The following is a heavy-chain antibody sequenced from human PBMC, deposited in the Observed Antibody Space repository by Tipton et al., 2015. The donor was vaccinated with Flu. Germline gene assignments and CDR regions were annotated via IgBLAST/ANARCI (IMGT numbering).Heavy chain of an antibody. J-gene: IGHJ2*01. CDR1: GFTFSSYA. D-gene: IGHD6-6*01. V-gene: IGHV3-23*01. CDR2: ISGSGGST. Sequence: SLRLSCAASGFTFSSYAMSWVRQAPGKGLEWVSTISGSGGSTYFADPVKGRFTISRDNSQNTMYLQMNNLRAEDTAVFYCAKGRWYFDLWGRGPLVTVS. CDR3: AKGRWYFDL.